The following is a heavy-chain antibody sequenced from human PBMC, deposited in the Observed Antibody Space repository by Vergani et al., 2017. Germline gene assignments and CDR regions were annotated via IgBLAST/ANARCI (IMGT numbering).Heavy chain of an antibody. D-gene: IGHD2-8*01. CDR2: LSGSFGRS. Sequence: EVQLLESGGGLVQPGGSLRLSCAASGFTFNHYAMTWVRQAPGKGLEWVSTLSGSFGRSDYADSVKGRFIISRDNTNNSLFLQLRSLRAEDAAVYYCARDCTSGGCPDNYGMDVWGQGATVTVSS. CDR3: ARDCTSGGCPDNYGMDV. J-gene: IGHJ6*02. CDR1: GFTFNHYA. V-gene: IGHV3-23*01.